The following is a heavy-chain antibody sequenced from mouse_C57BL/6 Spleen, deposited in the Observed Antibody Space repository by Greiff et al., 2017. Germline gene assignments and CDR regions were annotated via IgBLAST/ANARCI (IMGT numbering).Heavy chain of an antibody. D-gene: IGHD2-5*01. CDR2: IYPGNSDT. V-gene: IGHV1-5*01. Sequence: VQLQQSGTVLARPGASVKMSCKTSGYTFTSYWMHWVKQRPGQGLEWIGAIYPGNSDTSYNQKFKGKAKLTAVTSASTAYMELSSLTNEDSAVYYCTNSNSYYYAMDYWGQGTSVTVSS. J-gene: IGHJ4*01. CDR3: TNSNSYYYAMDY. CDR1: GYTFTSYW.